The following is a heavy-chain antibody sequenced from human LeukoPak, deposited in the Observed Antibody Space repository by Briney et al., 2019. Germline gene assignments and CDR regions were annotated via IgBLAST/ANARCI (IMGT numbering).Heavy chain of an antibody. CDR1: GFTFDDYA. J-gene: IGHJ3*02. CDR2: ISWNSGSI. D-gene: IGHD2-2*01. V-gene: IGHV3-9*03. Sequence: GRSLRLSWAASGFTFDDYAMHWVRHSPGKGLEWVSGISWNSGSIGYADSVKGRFTISRDNAKNSLYLQMNSLRAEDMAFYYCAKDRIRYCSSTSCNDAFDIWGQGTMVTVSS. CDR3: AKDRIRYCSSTSCNDAFDI.